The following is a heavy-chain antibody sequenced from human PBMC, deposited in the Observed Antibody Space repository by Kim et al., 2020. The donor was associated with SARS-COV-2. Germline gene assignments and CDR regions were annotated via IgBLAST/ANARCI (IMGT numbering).Heavy chain of an antibody. J-gene: IGHJ6*02. Sequence: GGSLRLSCAASGFSFNNFGMHWVRQAPGKGLEWVALISYEGSKKYYADSLKGRFTISRDSSKNTLYLQMNSLRAEDTAVYYCAKDRSSFMITFGGESGGLAVWGQGTTITVSS. V-gene: IGHV3-30*18. CDR3: AKDRSSFMITFGGESGGLAV. D-gene: IGHD3-16*01. CDR2: ISYEGSKK. CDR1: GFSFNNFG.